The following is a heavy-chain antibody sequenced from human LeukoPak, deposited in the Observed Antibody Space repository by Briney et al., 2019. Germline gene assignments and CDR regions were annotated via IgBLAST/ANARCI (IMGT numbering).Heavy chain of an antibody. Sequence: SETLSLTCIVSGGSISSGSYYWSWIRQPAGKGLEWLGRIYTSGSTNYNPSLKSRVTISVDTSKNQFSLKLSSVTAADTAVYYCARDPRWELLKGGAFDIWGQGTMVTVSS. CDR2: IYTSGST. J-gene: IGHJ3*02. CDR3: ARDPRWELLKGGAFDI. CDR1: GGSISSGSYY. D-gene: IGHD2-15*01. V-gene: IGHV4-61*02.